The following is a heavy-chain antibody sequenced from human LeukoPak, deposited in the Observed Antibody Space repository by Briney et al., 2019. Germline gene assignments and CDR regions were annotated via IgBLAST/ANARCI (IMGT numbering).Heavy chain of an antibody. J-gene: IGHJ5*02. CDR2: IRYDGSNK. CDR1: GFTFSSYG. V-gene: IGHV3-30*02. D-gene: IGHD5-18*01. CDR3: AKSDGYGGYSYGNNWFDP. Sequence: GGSLRLSCAASGFTFSSYGMHWVRQAPGKGLEWVAFIRYDGSNKYYADSVKGRFTISRDNSKDTLYLQMNSLRAEDTAVYYCAKSDGYGGYSYGNNWFDPWGQGTLVTVSS.